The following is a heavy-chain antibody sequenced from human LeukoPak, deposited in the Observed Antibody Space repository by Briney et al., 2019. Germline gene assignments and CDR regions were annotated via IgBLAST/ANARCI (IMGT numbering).Heavy chain of an antibody. CDR1: GFTFRNYW. V-gene: IGHV3-7*03. J-gene: IGHJ4*02. D-gene: IGHD3-22*01. CDR2: INEDGSEK. CDR3: AKGSYYDSSGSFYFDY. Sequence: GGSLRLSCAASGFTFRNYWLSWVRQAPGKGLEWVANINEDGSEKYYVDSVKGRFTISRDNSKNTLYVQVNSLGTEDTAAYYCAKGSYYDSSGSFYFDYWGQGTLVTVSS.